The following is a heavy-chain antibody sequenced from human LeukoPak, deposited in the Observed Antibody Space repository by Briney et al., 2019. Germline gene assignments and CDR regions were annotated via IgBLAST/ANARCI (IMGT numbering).Heavy chain of an antibody. CDR2: INHSGST. J-gene: IGHJ4*02. Sequence: PSETLSLTCAVYGGSFSGYYWSWIRQPPGKGLEWIGEINHSGSTNYNPSLKSRVTISVDTSKNQFSLKLSSVTAADMAVYYCARGLCTNGVCHIPFDYWGQGTLVTVSS. CDR1: GGSFSGYY. D-gene: IGHD2-8*01. V-gene: IGHV4-34*01. CDR3: ARGLCTNGVCHIPFDY.